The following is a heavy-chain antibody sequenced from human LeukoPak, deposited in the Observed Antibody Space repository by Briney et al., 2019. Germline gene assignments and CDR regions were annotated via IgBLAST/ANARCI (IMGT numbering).Heavy chain of an antibody. J-gene: IGHJ4*02. CDR1: GYSFPSYW. V-gene: IGHV5-10-1*01. CDR3: ARSYSGYYYIHY. D-gene: IGHD5-12*01. CDR2: IDPSDSYT. Sequence: GESLKISCKGSGYSFPSYWITWVRQMPGKGLEWMGRIDPSDSYTNYSPSFQGHVTISADKSISTAYLQWSSLKASDTAMYYCARSYSGYYYIHYWGQGTLVTVSS.